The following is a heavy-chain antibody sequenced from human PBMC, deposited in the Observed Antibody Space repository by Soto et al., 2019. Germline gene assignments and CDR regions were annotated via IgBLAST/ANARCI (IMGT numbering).Heavy chain of an antibody. CDR3: ARGYCSGGSCYPGDYYYYYYMDV. D-gene: IGHD2-15*01. CDR1: GYTFTSYG. Sequence: ASVKVSCKASGYTFTSYGISWVRQAPGQGLEWMGWISAYNGNTNYAQKLQGRVTMTTDTSTSTAYMELRSLRSDDTAVYYCARGYCSGGSCYPGDYYYYYYMDVWGKGTTVTVSS. V-gene: IGHV1-18*01. J-gene: IGHJ6*03. CDR2: ISAYNGNT.